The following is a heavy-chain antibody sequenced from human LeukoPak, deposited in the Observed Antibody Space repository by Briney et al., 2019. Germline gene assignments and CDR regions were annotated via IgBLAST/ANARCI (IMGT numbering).Heavy chain of an antibody. J-gene: IGHJ4*02. Sequence: PGGSLRLSCAASGFTFSSYAMSWVRQAPGKGLEWVSAISGSGGSTYYADSVKGRFTISRDNSKNTLYLQMNSLRAEDTAVYYCAKGLRYFDWLPNPYYFDYWGQGTLVTVSS. CDR3: AKGLRYFDWLPNPYYFDY. CDR2: ISGSGGST. D-gene: IGHD3-9*01. V-gene: IGHV3-23*01. CDR1: GFTFSSYA.